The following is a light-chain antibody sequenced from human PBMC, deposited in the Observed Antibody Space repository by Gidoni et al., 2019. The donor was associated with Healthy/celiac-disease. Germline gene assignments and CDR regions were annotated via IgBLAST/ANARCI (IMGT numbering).Light chain of an antibody. V-gene: IGKV1-5*03. CDR1: QRISSW. CDR2: KAS. J-gene: IGKJ1*01. Sequence: DIQMTQSPSTLSASVGDRVTITCRASQRISSWLAWYQQKPGKAPKLLIYKASSLESGVTSRFSGSGSGTEFTLTISSLQPDDFATYYCQQYNSYSTWTFXQXTKVEIK. CDR3: QQYNSYSTWT.